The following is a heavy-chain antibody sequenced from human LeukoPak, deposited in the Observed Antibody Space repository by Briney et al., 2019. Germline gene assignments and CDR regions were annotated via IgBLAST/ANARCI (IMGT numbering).Heavy chain of an antibody. CDR3: ASYAMVRGVTGGWY. V-gene: IGHV4-39*01. Sequence: LETLSLTCTVSGGSISSSSYYWGWIRQPPGKGLEWIGSIYYSGSTYYNPSLKSRVTISVDTSKNQFSLKLSSVTAADTAVYYCASYAMVRGVTGGWYWGQETLVTVSS. J-gene: IGHJ4*02. D-gene: IGHD3-10*01. CDR1: GGSISSSSYY. CDR2: IYYSGST.